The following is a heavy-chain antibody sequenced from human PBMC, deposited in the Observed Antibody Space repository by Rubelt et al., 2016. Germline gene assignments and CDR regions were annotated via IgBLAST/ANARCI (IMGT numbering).Heavy chain of an antibody. CDR2: IRYDENTK. CDR3: AKSSGSGSPKDYYGMDV. V-gene: IGHV3-30*02. D-gene: IGHD3-10*01. Sequence: QVQLVESGGGVVQPGGSLRLSCVASGFTFSTYGMHWVRQAPGKGLEWAAFIRYDENTKYYSDSVKGRFTISSDNSKNTLSLQMNGLRPEDTAVYYCAKSSGSGSPKDYYGMDVWGQGTTVTVSS. J-gene: IGHJ6*02. CDR1: GFTFSTYG.